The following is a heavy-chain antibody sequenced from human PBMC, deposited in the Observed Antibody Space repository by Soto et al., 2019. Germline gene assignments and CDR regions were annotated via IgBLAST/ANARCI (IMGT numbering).Heavy chain of an antibody. J-gene: IGHJ3*02. CDR1: GFTFSYYG. CDR3: ARGGFYESSAYYYVNFAIDI. CDR2: ISFDGSKK. Sequence: PGGSLRLSCVGSGFTFSYYGMHWVRQGPGKGLEWVAVISFDGSKKYFADSVKGRFTISRDNSKNTLFLQMNSLRAEDTALYYCARGGFYESSAYYYVNFAIDIWGQGTMVTVSS. V-gene: IGHV3-30*03. D-gene: IGHD3-22*01.